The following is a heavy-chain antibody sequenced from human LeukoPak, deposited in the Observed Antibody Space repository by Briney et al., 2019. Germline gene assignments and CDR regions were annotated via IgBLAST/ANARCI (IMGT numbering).Heavy chain of an antibody. V-gene: IGHV3-23*01. D-gene: IGHD3-10*01. CDR1: GFTFSTYA. CDR2: ISSGGGNT. Sequence: PGGSLRLSCAASGFTFSTYAMSWIRQAPGKGLELVSAISSGGGNTDYADSVKARFTISRDNSKNTVFLQMNSLRAEDTGVYYCANRISGSSSWGQGTLVTVSS. CDR3: ANRISGSSS. J-gene: IGHJ5*02.